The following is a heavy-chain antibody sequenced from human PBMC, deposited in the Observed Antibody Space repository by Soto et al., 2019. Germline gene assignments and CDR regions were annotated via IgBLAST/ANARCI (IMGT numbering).Heavy chain of an antibody. CDR2: INYSGTT. V-gene: IGHV4-31*03. D-gene: IGHD1-26*01. CDR3: ARDHKWDGMDV. CDR1: GGSFSSDSFI. J-gene: IGHJ6*02. Sequence: SETLSLTCSVSGGSFSSDSFIWSWVRQFPGKGLEWIGYINYSGTTYYNPSLRSRVTMSVDTSKNQFSLNLSSVTAADTAVYYCARDHKWDGMDVWGQGTTVTVSS.